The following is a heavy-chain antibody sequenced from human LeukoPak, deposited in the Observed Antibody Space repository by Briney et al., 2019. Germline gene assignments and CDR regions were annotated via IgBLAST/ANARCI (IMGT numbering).Heavy chain of an antibody. J-gene: IGHJ4*02. V-gene: IGHV3-64*01. CDR1: GFTFSSYA. CDR2: ISGSGGST. D-gene: IGHD5-12*01. CDR3: ARGGYSGYDFDY. Sequence: LPGGSLRLSCAASGFTFSSYAMSWVRQAPGKGLEWVSAISGSGGSTYYANSVKGRFTISRDNSKNTLYLQMGSLRAEDMAVYYCARGGYSGYDFDYWGQGTLVTVSS.